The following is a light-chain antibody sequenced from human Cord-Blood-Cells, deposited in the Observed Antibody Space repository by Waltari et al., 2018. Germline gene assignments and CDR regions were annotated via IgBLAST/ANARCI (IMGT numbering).Light chain of an antibody. CDR1: SSDVGGYNY. Sequence: QSALTQPASVSGSPGQSITISCTGTSSDVGGYNYVSWYQQHPGKAPKLMIYDVSNRPAGFSNRFAGSKSVNTASLTISGLQAEDEADYYCSSYTSSSNWVFGGGTKLTVL. CDR3: SSYTSSSNWV. J-gene: IGLJ3*02. V-gene: IGLV2-14*03. CDR2: DVS.